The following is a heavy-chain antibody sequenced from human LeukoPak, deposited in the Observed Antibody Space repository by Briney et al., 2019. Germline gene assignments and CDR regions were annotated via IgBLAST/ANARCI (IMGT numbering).Heavy chain of an antibody. CDR3: ARQRPDAAFDI. CDR2: INHSGST. Sequence: SETLSLTCAVDGGSFSGYYWSWIRQPPGKGLEWVVVINHSGSTNYNPSLKSRVTISVDTSKNQFSLKLSSVTAADTAVYYCARQRPDAAFDIWGQGTMVTVSS. J-gene: IGHJ3*02. V-gene: IGHV4-34*01. CDR1: GGSFSGYY.